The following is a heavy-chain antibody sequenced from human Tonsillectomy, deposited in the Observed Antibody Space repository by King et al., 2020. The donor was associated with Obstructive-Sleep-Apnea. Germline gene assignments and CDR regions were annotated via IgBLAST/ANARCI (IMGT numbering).Heavy chain of an antibody. CDR3: ARVYIAAAGHTLDY. D-gene: IGHD6-13*01. CDR2: ISISSTYI. J-gene: IGHJ4*02. V-gene: IGHV3-21*01. CDR1: GFTFSSYS. Sequence: VQLVESGGGLVKPGGSLRLSCAASGFTFSSYSMNWVRQASGKGLELVSSISISSTYINYADSVKGRFTIPRDNAKNLLYLQMNSLRAEDTAVYYCARVYIAAAGHTLDYWGQGTLVTVSS.